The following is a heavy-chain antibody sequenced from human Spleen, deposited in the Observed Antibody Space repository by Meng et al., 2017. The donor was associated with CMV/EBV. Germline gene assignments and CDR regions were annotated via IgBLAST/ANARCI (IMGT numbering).Heavy chain of an antibody. CDR2: ISGRSSTI. J-gene: IGHJ4*02. Sequence: GESLKISCAASGFTFSDHYMSWIRQAPGKGLEWVSYISGRSSTIYQANSVKGRFTISRDNAKNSLYLQMNSLKTEDTAVFYCVRGYNSFDSWGQGTLVTVSS. V-gene: IGHV3-11*01. CDR3: VRGYNSFDS. D-gene: IGHD1-1*01. CDR1: GFTFSDHY.